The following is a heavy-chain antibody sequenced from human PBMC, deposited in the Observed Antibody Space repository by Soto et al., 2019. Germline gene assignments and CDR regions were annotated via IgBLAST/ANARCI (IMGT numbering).Heavy chain of an antibody. D-gene: IGHD1-26*01. J-gene: IGHJ4*02. CDR3: ARLKGGSYFDY. CDR2: INSDGSST. V-gene: IGHV3-74*01. CDR1: GFTFSSYW. Sequence: GESLKISCAASGFTFSSYWMHWVRQTPGKGLVWVSRINSDGSSTSYADSVKGRFTISRDNAKNTLYLQMNSLRAEDTAVYYCARLKGGSYFDYWGQGTLVTVSS.